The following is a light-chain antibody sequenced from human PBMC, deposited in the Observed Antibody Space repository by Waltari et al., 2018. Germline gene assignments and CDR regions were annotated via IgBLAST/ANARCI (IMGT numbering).Light chain of an antibody. V-gene: IGLV2-11*01. Sequence: SALTQPRPVSGSPGQSVTISCTGTSSGVGGSNYVSWYQQHPGKAPKLMLYDVSKRPSGVPDRFSGSKSGNTASLTISGLQAEDEADYYCCSYAGSYTWVFGGGTKLTGL. CDR1: SSGVGGSNY. CDR2: DVS. CDR3: CSYAGSYTWV. J-gene: IGLJ3*02.